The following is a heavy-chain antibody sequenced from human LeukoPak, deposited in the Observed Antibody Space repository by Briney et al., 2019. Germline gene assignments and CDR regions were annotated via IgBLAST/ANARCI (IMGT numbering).Heavy chain of an antibody. V-gene: IGHV1-8*02. D-gene: IGHD3-16*02. CDR2: MNPNSGNT. CDR1: GYTFTSYY. CDR3: ARATGRVRDYVWGSYRSYYMDV. J-gene: IGHJ6*03. Sequence: GASVKVSCKASGYTFTSYYMHWVRQAPGQGLEWMGWMNPNSGNTGYAQKFQGRVTMTRNTSISTAYMELSSLRSEDTAVYYCARATGRVRDYVWGSYRSYYMDVWGKGTTVTISS.